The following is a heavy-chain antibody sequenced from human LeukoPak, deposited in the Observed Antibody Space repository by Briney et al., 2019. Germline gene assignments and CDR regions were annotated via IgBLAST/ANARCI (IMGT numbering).Heavy chain of an antibody. V-gene: IGHV4-39*07. Sequence: SETLSLTCTVSSGSISTSNYYWGWVRQPPGKALEWIGNIFYSGSTYYSPSLKSRVTISVDTSKNQFSLKLSSVTAADTAVYYCARDKNDYVDYWGQGTLVTVSS. CDR1: SGSISTSNYY. CDR3: ARDKNDYVDY. CDR2: IFYSGST. J-gene: IGHJ4*02.